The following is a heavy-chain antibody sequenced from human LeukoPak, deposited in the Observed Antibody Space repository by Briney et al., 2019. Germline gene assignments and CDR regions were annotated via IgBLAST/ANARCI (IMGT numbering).Heavy chain of an antibody. J-gene: IGHJ3*02. CDR1: GGSFSGYY. Sequence: SETLSLTCAVYGGSFSGYYWSWIRQPPGKGLEWMGEINHSGCSNYNPSLKSRVTISVDTSKNQFSLKLRSVAAADTAVYYCARSGPYYYDSSDDAFDIWGQGTMVTVSS. D-gene: IGHD3-22*01. V-gene: IGHV4-34*01. CDR2: INHSGCS. CDR3: ARSGPYYYDSSDDAFDI.